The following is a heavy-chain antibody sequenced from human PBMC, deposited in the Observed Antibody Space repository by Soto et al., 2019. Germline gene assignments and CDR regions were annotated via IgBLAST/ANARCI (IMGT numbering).Heavy chain of an antibody. CDR1: GFTFSSYG. J-gene: IGHJ6*02. CDR2: ISYDGSNK. CDR3: ANQYGDYRYYYYYYGMDV. Sequence: QVQLVESGGGVVQPGRSLRLSCAASGFTFSSYGMHWVRQAPGKGLEWVAVISYDGSNKYYADSVKGRFTISRDNSKNTLYLQMNSLRAEDTAVYYRANQYGDYRYYYYYYGMDVWGQGTTVTVSS. V-gene: IGHV3-30*18. D-gene: IGHD4-17*01.